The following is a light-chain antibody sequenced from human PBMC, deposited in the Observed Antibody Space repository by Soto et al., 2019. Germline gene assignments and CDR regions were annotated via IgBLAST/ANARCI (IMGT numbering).Light chain of an antibody. Sequence: EVGRTQSQATLSVSPGERATLSCRASQSVTSNYLAWYQQKPGQAPRLLIDGISSRATGDPGRFSGSGSGTDFTLTISRREPEDFAVYYCQQYTDWPLTFVHGTKV. CDR1: QSVTSNY. CDR3: QQYTDWPLT. V-gene: IGKV3-20*01. CDR2: GIS. J-gene: IGKJ1*01.